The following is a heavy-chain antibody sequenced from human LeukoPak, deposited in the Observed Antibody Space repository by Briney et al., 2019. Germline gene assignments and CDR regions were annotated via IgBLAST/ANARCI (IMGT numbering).Heavy chain of an antibody. J-gene: IGHJ3*02. CDR2: ISHIGRT. CDR1: GDSFSSHY. Sequence: SETLSLTCAVSGDSFSSHYWTWIRQSPGTGLEWIGYISHIGRTNYNPSLKSRVTISIDTSKNQFSLKLRSVTAADTAVYYCARDLVTVTKGFDIWGQGTVVNVSS. D-gene: IGHD4-17*01. V-gene: IGHV4-59*11. CDR3: ARDLVTVTKGFDI.